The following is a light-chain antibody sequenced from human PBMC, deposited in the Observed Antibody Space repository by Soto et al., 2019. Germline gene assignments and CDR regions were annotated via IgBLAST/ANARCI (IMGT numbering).Light chain of an antibody. CDR3: NQYGSSPRT. Sequence: EIVLTQSPGTLSLSPGDRATLSCRASQSVSSNFLAWYQQKPGQAPRLLIYGASIRATGIPDRFSGSGSGTDFTLTIRRLEPEDVAMYYCNQYGSSPRTFGQGTKVEIK. CDR1: QSVSSNF. J-gene: IGKJ1*01. V-gene: IGKV3-20*01. CDR2: GAS.